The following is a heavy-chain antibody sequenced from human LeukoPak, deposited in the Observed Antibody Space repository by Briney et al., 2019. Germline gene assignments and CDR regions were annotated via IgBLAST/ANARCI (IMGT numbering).Heavy chain of an antibody. CDR1: GGSISSYH. CDR3: ARGLEEYSGNYYFDY. V-gene: IGHV4-59*01. J-gene: IGHJ4*02. Sequence: SETLSLTCTVSGGSISSYHWSWIRQPPGKGLEWIGYIYYSGSTTYNPSLKSRVTISVDTSKNQFSLKLSSVTAADTAVYYCARGLEEYSGNYYFDYWGQGTLVTVSS. D-gene: IGHD1-26*01. CDR2: IYYSGST.